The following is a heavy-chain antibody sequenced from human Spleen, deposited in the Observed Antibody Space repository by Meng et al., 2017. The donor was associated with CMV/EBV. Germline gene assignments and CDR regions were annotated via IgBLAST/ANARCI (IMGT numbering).Heavy chain of an antibody. CDR3: ARGDWSKSYAFDY. D-gene: IGHD2-21*01. Sequence: GGSLRLSCTASGFTFSSYSMNWIRQAPGKGPEWVSSISSSSSDIFYADSVKGRFTISRDNAKKSLYLQMNSLRAEDTAVYYCARGDWSKSYAFDYWGQGTLVTVSS. CDR1: GFTFSSYS. V-gene: IGHV3-21*01. CDR2: ISSSSSDI. J-gene: IGHJ4*02.